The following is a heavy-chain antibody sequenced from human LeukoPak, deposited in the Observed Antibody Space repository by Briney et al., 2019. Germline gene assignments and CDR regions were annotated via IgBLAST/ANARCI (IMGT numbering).Heavy chain of an antibody. Sequence: ASVKVSCKASGFIFSRSAVQWVRQARGQRLEWIGWIFVGSGNTNYAQKFQERVTMTRDMSTGTAYMELSSLRSEDTAVYYCAAGNYYDSSGYYPYAFDIWGQGTMVTVSS. V-gene: IGHV1-58*01. CDR1: GFIFSRSA. CDR3: AAGNYYDSSGYYPYAFDI. D-gene: IGHD3-22*01. J-gene: IGHJ3*02. CDR2: IFVGSGNT.